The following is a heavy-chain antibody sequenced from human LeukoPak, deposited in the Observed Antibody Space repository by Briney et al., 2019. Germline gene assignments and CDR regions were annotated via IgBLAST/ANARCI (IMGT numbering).Heavy chain of an antibody. CDR1: GYTFTSYG. CDR3: ARSSNSGPPLADAFDI. CDR2: ISAYNGNT. D-gene: IGHD6-19*01. J-gene: IGHJ3*02. V-gene: IGHV1-18*01. Sequence: ASVKVSCKASGYTFTSYGISWVRQAPGQGLEWMGWISAYNGNTNYAQKLQGRVTMTTDTSTSTAYMELRSLRSDDTAVYYCARSSNSGPPLADAFDIWGQGIMVTVSS.